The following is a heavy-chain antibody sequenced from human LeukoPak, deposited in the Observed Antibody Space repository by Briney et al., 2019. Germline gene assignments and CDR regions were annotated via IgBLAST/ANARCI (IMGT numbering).Heavy chain of an antibody. J-gene: IGHJ4*02. CDR3: ARRPVGDGYNYGTYYFDY. D-gene: IGHD5-24*01. V-gene: IGHV1-69*05. Sequence: SVKVSCKASGGTFSSYAISWVRQAPGQGLEWMGGIIPIFGTASYAQKFQGRVTITTDESTSTAYMELSSLRSEDTAVYYCARRPVGDGYNYGTYYFDYWGQGTLVTVSS. CDR2: IIPIFGTA. CDR1: GGTFSSYA.